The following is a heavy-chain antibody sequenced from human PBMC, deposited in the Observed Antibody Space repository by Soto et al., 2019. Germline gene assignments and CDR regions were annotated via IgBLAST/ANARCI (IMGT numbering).Heavy chain of an antibody. CDR1: GYTLTELS. V-gene: IGHV1-24*01. CDR2: FDPEDGET. J-gene: IGHJ3*02. Sequence: VKVSCKVSGYTLTELSIHWVRQAPGKGLEWMGGFDPEDGETIYAQKFQGRVTLTEDTSTDTAYMELSSLRSEDTAVYYCATSPVEARLDDSFDIWGQGTMVTVSS. D-gene: IGHD1-26*01. CDR3: ATSPVEARLDDSFDI.